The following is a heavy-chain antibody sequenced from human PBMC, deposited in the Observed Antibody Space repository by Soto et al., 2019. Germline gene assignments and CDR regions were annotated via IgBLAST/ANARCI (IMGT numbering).Heavy chain of an antibody. CDR3: ARESEDLTSNFDY. V-gene: IGHV3-21*06. J-gene: IGHJ4*02. Sequence: GGSLRLSCAASGFTFTRYSMNWVRQAPGKGLEWVASISSTTNYIYYGDSMKGRFTISRDNAKNSLYLEMNSLRAEDTAVYYCARESEDLTSNFDYWGQGTLVTVSS. CDR2: ISSTTNYI. CDR1: GFTFTRYS.